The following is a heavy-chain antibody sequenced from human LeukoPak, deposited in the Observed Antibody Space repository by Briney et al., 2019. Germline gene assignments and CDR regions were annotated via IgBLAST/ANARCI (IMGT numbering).Heavy chain of an antibody. V-gene: IGHV4-4*07. D-gene: IGHD3-3*01. CDR3: ARPGNYDFWSPYED. CDR2: FYTSGTT. Sequence: SETLSLTCTVSGGSISTYSWCWIRQAAGKRLEWIGCFYTSGTTNYNPSLKSRVAMSVDTSKNQFSLRLSSVTAADTAVYYCARPGNYDFWSPYEDWGQGGLVTVSS. CDR1: GGSISTYS. J-gene: IGHJ4*02.